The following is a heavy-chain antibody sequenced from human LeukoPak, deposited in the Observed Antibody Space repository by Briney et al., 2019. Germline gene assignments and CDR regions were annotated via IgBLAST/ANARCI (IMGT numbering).Heavy chain of an antibody. CDR1: GFTFSSYA. J-gene: IGHJ1*01. CDR3: AKASAGYYDTSGYPFQR. D-gene: IGHD3-22*01. V-gene: IGHV3-23*01. CDR2: ISGSVGST. Sequence: GGSLRPSCASSGFTFSSYAMSWVRQAPGKGPECVSAISGSVGSTYYADSVKGRFTISRDNSKNTLYLQMNSLRGEDTAVYHCAKASAGYYDTSGYPFQRWGQGTLVTVSS.